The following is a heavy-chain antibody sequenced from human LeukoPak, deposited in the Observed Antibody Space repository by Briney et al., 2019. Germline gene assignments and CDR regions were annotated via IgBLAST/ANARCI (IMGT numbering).Heavy chain of an antibody. CDR1: GGSFSGYY. CDR3: AREAPDDFWSGYYM. V-gene: IGHV4-34*01. Sequence: SETLSLTCAVYGGSFSGYYWSWIRQPPGKGLEWIGEINHSGSTNYNPSLKSRVTISVDTSKNQFSLKLSSVTAADTAVYYCAREAPDDFWSGYYMWGQGTLVTVSS. CDR2: INHSGST. J-gene: IGHJ4*02. D-gene: IGHD3-3*01.